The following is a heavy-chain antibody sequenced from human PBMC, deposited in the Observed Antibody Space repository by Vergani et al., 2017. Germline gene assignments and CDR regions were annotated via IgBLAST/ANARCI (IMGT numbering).Heavy chain of an antibody. J-gene: IGHJ6*02. CDR1: GGSISSGGYY. V-gene: IGHV4-31*01. D-gene: IGHD6-13*01. Sequence: QVQLQESGPGLVKPSQTLSLTCTVSGGSISSGGYYWCWIRQHPGKGLEWIGYIYYSGSTYYNPSLKSLVTISVDTSKNQFSLKLSSVTAADTAVYYCARVQYSSSWPYYYYGMDVWGQGTTVTVSS. CDR3: ARVQYSSSWPYYYYGMDV. CDR2: IYYSGST.